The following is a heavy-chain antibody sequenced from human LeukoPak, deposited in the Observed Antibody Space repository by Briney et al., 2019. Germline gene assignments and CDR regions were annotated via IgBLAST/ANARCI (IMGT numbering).Heavy chain of an antibody. CDR1: GFNFRNYG. D-gene: IGHD4-17*01. CDR3: ARVYGDPNWFDP. J-gene: IGHJ5*02. CDR2: ISYDGSNK. Sequence: GGSLRLSCAASGFNFRNYGMHWVRQAPGKGLEWVAVISYDGSNKYYADSVKGRFTISRDNSKNTLYLQMNCLRAEDTAVYYCARVYGDPNWFDPWGQGTLVTVSS. V-gene: IGHV3-30*03.